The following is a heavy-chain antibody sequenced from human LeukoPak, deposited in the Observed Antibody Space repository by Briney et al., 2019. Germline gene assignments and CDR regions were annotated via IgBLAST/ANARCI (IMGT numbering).Heavy chain of an antibody. CDR3: ARTNEGYCRSISCYGFDYYYYMDV. Sequence: PAETLSLTCTVSGGSISSYYWIWIRQPPARGLEWIGYIHYSGSTNYNPSLKSRVTISVGTSKNHLSLQLPSLCAAHTPVYYCARTNEGYCRSISCYGFDYYYYMDVWGKGTTVTISS. CDR2: IHYSGST. CDR1: GGSISSYY. D-gene: IGHD2-2*01. J-gene: IGHJ6*03. V-gene: IGHV4-59*01.